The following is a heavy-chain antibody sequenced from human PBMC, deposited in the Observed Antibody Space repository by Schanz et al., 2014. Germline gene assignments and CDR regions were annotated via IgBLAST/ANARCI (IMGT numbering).Heavy chain of an antibody. CDR1: GYSFTSYY. V-gene: IGHV1-46*01. J-gene: IGHJ6*02. CDR2: INPSGGST. D-gene: IGHD1-26*01. Sequence: QVQLVQSGAEVKKPGASVKVSCKAFGYSFTSYYIHWVRQAPGQGPEWMATINPSGGSTSFAQKFQGRVTMTRATSTSTVNMELTSLRSEDTAVYYCARDPYSASYFPSPPLYGLDVWGQGTTVTVSS. CDR3: ARDPYSASYFPSPPLYGLDV.